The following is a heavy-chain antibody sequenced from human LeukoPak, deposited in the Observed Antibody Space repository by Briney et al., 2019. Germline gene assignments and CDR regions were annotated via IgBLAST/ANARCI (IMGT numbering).Heavy chain of an antibody. J-gene: IGHJ4*02. CDR3: AREELPGYFDY. D-gene: IGHD1-26*01. V-gene: IGHV3-30*02. CDR1: GFTFNGYG. Sequence: GGSLRLSCAVSGFTFNGYGMHWVRQAPGKGLEWVAFIRYDGRNKNYADSVKGRFTISRDNAKNSLYLQMNSLRAEDTAVYYCAREELPGYFDYWGQGTLVTVSS. CDR2: IRYDGRNK.